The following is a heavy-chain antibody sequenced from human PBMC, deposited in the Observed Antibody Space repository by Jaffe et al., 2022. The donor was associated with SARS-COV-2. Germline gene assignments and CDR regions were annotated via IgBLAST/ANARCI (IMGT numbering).Heavy chain of an antibody. CDR1: GFTFSSYE. V-gene: IGHV3-48*03. CDR3: ARDEPGRWLQSFDY. J-gene: IGHJ4*02. Sequence: EVQLVESGGGLVQPGGSLRLSCAASGFTFSSYEMNWVRQAPGKGLEWVSYISSSGSTIYYADSVKGRFTISRDNAKNSLYLQMNSLRAEDTAVYYCARDEPGRWLQSFDYWGQGTLVTVSS. D-gene: IGHD5-12*01. CDR2: ISSSGSTI.